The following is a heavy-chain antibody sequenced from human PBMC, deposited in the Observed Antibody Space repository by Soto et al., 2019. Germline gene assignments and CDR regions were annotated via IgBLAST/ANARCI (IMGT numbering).Heavy chain of an antibody. CDR3: AREDIVATIPQYYFDY. CDR1: GGSFSGYY. D-gene: IGHD5-12*01. CDR2: INHSGST. J-gene: IGHJ4*02. V-gene: IGHV4-34*01. Sequence: SETLSLTCAVYGGSFSGYYWSWIRQPPGKGLEWIGEINHSGSTNYNPSLKSRVTISVDTSKNQFSLKLSSVTAADTAVYYCAREDIVATIPQYYFDYWGQGTLVTVSS.